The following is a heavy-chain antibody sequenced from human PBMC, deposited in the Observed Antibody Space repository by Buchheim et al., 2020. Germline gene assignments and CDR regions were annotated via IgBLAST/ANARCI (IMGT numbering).Heavy chain of an antibody. J-gene: IGHJ6*02. Sequence: QVQLVQSGAEVKKPGASVKVSCKASGYTFTSYYMHWVRQAPGQGLEWMGIINPSGGSTSYAQKFQGRVTMTRDTSTSTVYMELSSLRSEDTAVYYCARGPPIEGSGYYLDYYGMDVWGQGTT. CDR3: ARGPPIEGSGYYLDYYGMDV. D-gene: IGHD3-3*01. CDR1: GYTFTSYY. CDR2: INPSGGST. V-gene: IGHV1-46*03.